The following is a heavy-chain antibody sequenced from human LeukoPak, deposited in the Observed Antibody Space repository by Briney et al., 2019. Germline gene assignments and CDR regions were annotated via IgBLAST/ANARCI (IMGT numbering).Heavy chain of an antibody. J-gene: IGHJ5*02. CDR1: GDSVSSNSVT. V-gene: IGHV6-1*01. D-gene: IGHD2-2*01. CDR3: ARRLTQYDCFDP. CDR2: TYYRSTWYN. Sequence: SQTLSLTCAISGDSVSSNSVTWNWIRQTPSRGLEWLGRTYYRSTWYNDYAVSVRGRITVNPDTSKNQFSLHLNSVTPEDAAVYYCARRLTQYDCFDPWGQGILVTVSS.